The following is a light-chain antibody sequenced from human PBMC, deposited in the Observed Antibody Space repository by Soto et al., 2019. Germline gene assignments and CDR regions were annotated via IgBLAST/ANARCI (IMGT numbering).Light chain of an antibody. J-gene: IGKJ5*01. CDR1: QSVSSY. V-gene: IGKV3-11*01. Sequence: ETVLTQSPGTLSLSPGERATLSCRASQSVSSYLAWYQQKPGQAPRLLIYDASNRATGIPARFSGSGSGTDFTLTINSLEPEDFAVYYCQQRSNWPSITFGQGTRLEIK. CDR3: QQRSNWPSIT. CDR2: DAS.